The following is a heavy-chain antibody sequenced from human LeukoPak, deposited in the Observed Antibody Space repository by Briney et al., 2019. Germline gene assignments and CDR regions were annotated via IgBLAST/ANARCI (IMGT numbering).Heavy chain of an antibody. Sequence: GGSLRLSCAASGFTFSSYAMHWVRQAPGKGLEWVAVISYDGSNKYYADSVRGRFSISRDSSKNTVYLQMNSLRDEDTAVYYCARARPWDSSRSYYFGMDVWGHGTTVTVSS. CDR3: ARARPWDSSRSYYFGMDV. CDR1: GFTFSSYA. CDR2: ISYDGSNK. V-gene: IGHV3-30-3*01. D-gene: IGHD3-22*01. J-gene: IGHJ6*02.